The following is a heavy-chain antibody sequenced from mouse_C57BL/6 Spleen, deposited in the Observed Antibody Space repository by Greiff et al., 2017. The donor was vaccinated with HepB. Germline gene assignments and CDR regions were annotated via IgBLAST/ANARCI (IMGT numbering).Heavy chain of an antibody. J-gene: IGHJ4*01. CDR1: GFTFSSYA. CDR3: AREGGEAMDY. V-gene: IGHV5-4*01. Sequence: EVQRVESGGGLVKPGGSLKLSCAASGFTFSSYAMSWVRQTPEKRLEWVATISDGGSYTYYPDNVKGRFTISRDNAKNNLYLQMSHLKSEDTAMYYCAREGGEAMDYWGQGTSVTVSS. D-gene: IGHD2-13*01. CDR2: ISDGGSYT.